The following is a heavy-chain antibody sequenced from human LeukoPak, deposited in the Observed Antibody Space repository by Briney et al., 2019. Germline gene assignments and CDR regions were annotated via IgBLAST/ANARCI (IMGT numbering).Heavy chain of an antibody. Sequence: SETLSLTCIVSGGSISRLNLWSWLRQPPGKGLEWIGEMYLGGTTNFNPSLKSRVTILIDKSKNQLSLQLTSVTAADTAVYYCAGLEGRYSTDWFYFFDYWGQGALVTVSS. J-gene: IGHJ4*02. CDR2: MYLGGTT. V-gene: IGHV4-4*02. CDR1: GGSISRLNL. D-gene: IGHD6-19*01. CDR3: AGLEGRYSTDWFYFFDY.